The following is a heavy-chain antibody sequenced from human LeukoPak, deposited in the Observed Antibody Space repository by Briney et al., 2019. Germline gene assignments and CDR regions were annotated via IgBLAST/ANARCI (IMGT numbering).Heavy chain of an antibody. Sequence: ASVTVSFTSSGYTFTSYGISWVRQAPGQGLEWMGWISAYNGNTNYAQKLQGRVTMTTDTSTSTAYMELRSLRSDDTAVYYCARVHSYYYGSGSYCSDYWGQGTLVTVSS. CDR2: ISAYNGNT. CDR3: ARVHSYYYGSGSYCSDY. J-gene: IGHJ4*02. V-gene: IGHV1-18*01. CDR1: GYTFTSYG. D-gene: IGHD3-10*01.